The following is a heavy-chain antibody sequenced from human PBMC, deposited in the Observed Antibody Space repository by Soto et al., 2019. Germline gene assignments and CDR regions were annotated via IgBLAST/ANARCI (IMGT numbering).Heavy chain of an antibody. D-gene: IGHD1-1*01. J-gene: IGHJ6*02. CDR3: ARDPPMFKNWNDVSSYGMDV. CDR1: GFTFSSYA. CDR2: ISYDGSNK. Sequence: QVQLVESGGGVVQPGRSLRLSCAASGFTFSSYAMHWVRLAAGKGLEWVAVISYDGSNKYYADSVKGRFTISRDNSKNTLYLQMNNPRAEDTAVYYCARDPPMFKNWNDVSSYGMDVWGQGTTVTVSS. V-gene: IGHV3-30-3*01.